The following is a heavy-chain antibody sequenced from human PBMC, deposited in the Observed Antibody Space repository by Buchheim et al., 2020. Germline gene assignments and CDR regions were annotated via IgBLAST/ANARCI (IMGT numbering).Heavy chain of an antibody. D-gene: IGHD3-3*01. Sequence: EVQLVESGGGLVQPGRSLRLSCTASGFTFGDYAMSWFRQAPGKGLEWVGFMRSKAEGGTTEYDASVKGRFTISRDDAKRIAYLQMNSLKTEDTAVYYCTRVVFTIFGVVTYYYYYYGMDVWGQGTT. CDR2: MRSKAEGGTT. J-gene: IGHJ6*02. CDR3: TRVVFTIFGVVTYYYYYYGMDV. CDR1: GFTFGDYA. V-gene: IGHV3-49*03.